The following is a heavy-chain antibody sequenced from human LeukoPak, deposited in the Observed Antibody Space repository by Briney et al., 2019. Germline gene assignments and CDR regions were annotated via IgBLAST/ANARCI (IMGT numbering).Heavy chain of an antibody. J-gene: IGHJ4*02. V-gene: IGHV1-18*01. CDR2: VSTYSGNT. Sequence: GASVKVSCKASGYTFNTYVISWVRQAPGQGLEWMGWVSTYSGNTHYAEKFQGRVTMTTDISTSTVYMELRSLRSDDTAVYYCARGEGYFGYWGQGSLVTVAS. CDR1: GYTFNTYV. CDR3: ARGEGYFGY. D-gene: IGHD6-13*01.